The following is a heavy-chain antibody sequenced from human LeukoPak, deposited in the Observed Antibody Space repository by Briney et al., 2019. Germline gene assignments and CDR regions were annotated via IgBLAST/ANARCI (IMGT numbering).Heavy chain of an antibody. V-gene: IGHV4-38-2*02. CDR1: GYSISRGYS. CDR2: IYHSGST. CDR3: ARADYYNGGGYYLDY. D-gene: IGHD3-22*01. Sequence: SETLSLTYTVSGYSISRGYSWGWIRQPPGKGLEWIGNIYHSGSTNYSPSLKSRVTISVDTSKNQFSLKLSSVTAADTAVYFCARADYYNGGGYYLDYWGQGTLVTVSS. J-gene: IGHJ4*02.